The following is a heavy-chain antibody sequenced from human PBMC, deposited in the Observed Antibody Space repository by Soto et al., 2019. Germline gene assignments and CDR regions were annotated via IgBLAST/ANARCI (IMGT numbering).Heavy chain of an antibody. V-gene: IGHV4-59*08. CDR1: GGSISSYY. D-gene: IGHD7-27*01. Sequence: SETLSLTCTVSGGSISSYYWSWIRQPPGKGLEWIGYTYYSGSTNYNPSLKSRVTISVDTSKNQFSLKLSSVTAADTAVYYCARRSSWDFFDYWGQGTLVTVSS. CDR3: ARRSSWDFFDY. CDR2: TYYSGST. J-gene: IGHJ4*02.